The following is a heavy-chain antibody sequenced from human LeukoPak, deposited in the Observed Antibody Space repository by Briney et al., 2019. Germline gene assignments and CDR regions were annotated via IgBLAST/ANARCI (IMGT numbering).Heavy chain of an antibody. CDR1: GYTFTSYD. Sequence: ASVKVSCKASGYTFTSYDINWVRQATGQGLEWMGWMNPNSGNTGYAQKFQGRVTMTRNTSISTAYMELSSLRSEDTAVYYCARFYGSGSYYKLDAFDIWGQGTMVTVPS. CDR3: ARFYGSGSYYKLDAFDI. CDR2: MNPNSGNT. D-gene: IGHD3-10*01. J-gene: IGHJ3*02. V-gene: IGHV1-8*01.